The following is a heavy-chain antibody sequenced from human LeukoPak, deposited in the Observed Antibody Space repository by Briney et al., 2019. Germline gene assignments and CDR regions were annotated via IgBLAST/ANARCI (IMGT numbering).Heavy chain of an antibody. CDR3: ATWAFYHGLDV. V-gene: IGHV3-43*02. Sequence: HPGGSLRLSCAASGFAFHAFDMYWVRQAPGKGLEWVSRINSDGGETYYADSVRGRFTISRDNSKNSLYLQMNSLRTDDAALYYCATWAFYHGLDVWGQGTTVTVSS. CDR1: GFAFHAFD. CDR2: INSDGGET. J-gene: IGHJ6*02. D-gene: IGHD1-26*01.